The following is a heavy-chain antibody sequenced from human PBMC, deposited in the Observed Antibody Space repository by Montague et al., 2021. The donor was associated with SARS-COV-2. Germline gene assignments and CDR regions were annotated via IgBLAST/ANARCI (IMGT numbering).Heavy chain of an antibody. Sequence: SLRLSCAASGFIFSSYEMNWVRQAPGKGLEWISYISSSGGGSTKHYTDSVKGRFTIPRGNAKNSLYLQMNSLRVEDTAIYYCARDRDWDDWCGMDVWGQGTTVTVSS. V-gene: IGHV3-48*03. D-gene: IGHD2-21*01. CDR3: ARDRDWDDWCGMDV. J-gene: IGHJ6*02. CDR2: ISSSGGGSTK. CDR1: GFIFSSYE.